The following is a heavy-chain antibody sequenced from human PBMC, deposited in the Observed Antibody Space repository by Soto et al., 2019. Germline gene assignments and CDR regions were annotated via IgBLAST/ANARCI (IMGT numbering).Heavy chain of an antibody. J-gene: IGHJ4*02. V-gene: IGHV4-39*02. CDR3: AREMATINYFDY. Sequence: SETLSLTCTVSGGSISSSSYYWGWIRQPPGKGLEWIGSIYYSGSTYYNPSLKSRVTISVDTSKNQFSLKLSSVTAADTAVYYCAREMATINYFDYWGQGTLVTVSS. CDR1: GGSISSSSYY. D-gene: IGHD5-12*01. CDR2: IYYSGST.